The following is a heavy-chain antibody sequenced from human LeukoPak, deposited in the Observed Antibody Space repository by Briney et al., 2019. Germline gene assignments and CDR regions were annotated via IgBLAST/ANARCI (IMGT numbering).Heavy chain of an antibody. J-gene: IGHJ4*02. CDR1: GGTFSSYA. D-gene: IGHD2-8*01. CDR2: ISAYNGNT. Sequence: GASVKVSCKASGGTFSSYAISWVRQAPGQGLEWMGWISAYNGNTNYAQKLQGRVTMTTDTSTSTAYMELRSLRSDDTAVYYCARASYCTNGVCSSLWADYWGQGTLVTVSS. V-gene: IGHV1-18*01. CDR3: ARASYCTNGVCSSLWADY.